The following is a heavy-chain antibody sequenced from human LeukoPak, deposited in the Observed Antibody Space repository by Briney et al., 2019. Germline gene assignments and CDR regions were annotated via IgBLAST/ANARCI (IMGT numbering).Heavy chain of an antibody. CDR3: ARASSSSAQYYYYGMDV. J-gene: IGHJ6*02. CDR1: GFTFSSYS. D-gene: IGHD6-13*01. V-gene: IGHV3-21*01. Sequence: GGSLRLSCAASGFTFSSYSMNWVRQAPGKGLEWVSSISSSSSYIYYADSVKGRFTISRDNAKNSLYLQMNSLRAEDTAVYYCARASSSSAQYYYYGMDVWGQGTTVTVSS. CDR2: ISSSSSYI.